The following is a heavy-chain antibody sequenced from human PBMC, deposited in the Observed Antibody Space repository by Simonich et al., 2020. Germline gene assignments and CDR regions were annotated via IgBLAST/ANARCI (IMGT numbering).Heavy chain of an antibody. V-gene: IGHV3-7*01. J-gene: IGHJ6*03. CDR2: IKQDGSEK. CDR3: ARDGLGTAYYYYMDV. D-gene: IGHD7-27*01. Sequence: EVQLVESGGGLVQPGGSPRLSCAASGFTFSSYWMSWVRQAPGKGREWVANIKQDGSEKYYVDSVKGRFTISRDNAKNSLYLQMNSLRAEDTAVYYCARDGLGTAYYYYMDVWGKGTTVTVSS. CDR1: GFTFSSYW.